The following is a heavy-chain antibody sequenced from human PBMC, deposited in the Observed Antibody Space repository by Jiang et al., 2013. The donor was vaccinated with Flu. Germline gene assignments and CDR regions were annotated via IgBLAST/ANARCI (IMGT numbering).Heavy chain of an antibody. Sequence: GSGLVKPSQTLSLICSVSGGSIRGGGYYWSWIRQHPGEGLEWIGYIHYSGSTYLNPSLKNRVAMSLDSSNNQFSLKVTSVTAADTAVYFCARTPVDYGDYDKTLFDSWGQGTLVTVSS. CDR1: GGSIRGGGYY. CDR3: ARTPVDYGDYDKTLFDS. D-gene: IGHD4-17*01. J-gene: IGHJ4*02. V-gene: IGHV4-31*02. CDR2: IHYSGST.